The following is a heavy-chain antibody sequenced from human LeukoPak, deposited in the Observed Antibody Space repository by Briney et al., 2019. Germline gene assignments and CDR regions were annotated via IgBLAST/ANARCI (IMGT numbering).Heavy chain of an antibody. V-gene: IGHV4-39*07. Sequence: SETLSLTCTVSGGSISSSSNYWGWIRQPPGKGLEWNGSIYYSGSTYYNPSLKSRVTISVDTSKNQFSLKLSSVTAADTAVYYCARDFALYSSSWYMDYWGQGTLVTVSS. CDR3: ARDFALYSSSWYMDY. J-gene: IGHJ4*02. CDR2: IYYSGST. CDR1: GGSISSSSNY. D-gene: IGHD6-13*01.